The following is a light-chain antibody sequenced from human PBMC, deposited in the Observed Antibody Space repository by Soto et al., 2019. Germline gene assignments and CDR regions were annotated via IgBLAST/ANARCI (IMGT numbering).Light chain of an antibody. J-gene: IGKJ5*01. CDR3: QQGGSFPIT. CDR2: GAS. CDR1: KVIGGW. Sequence: DIQMTQSPSSVSASVGDRVTITGRPSKVIGGWLAWYQQKPGKAPDLLIYGASSLQSGVPSRFYGSGSGTDFTLTISSLQPEDFATYYCQQGGSFPITFGQGTRLEIK. V-gene: IGKV1-12*01.